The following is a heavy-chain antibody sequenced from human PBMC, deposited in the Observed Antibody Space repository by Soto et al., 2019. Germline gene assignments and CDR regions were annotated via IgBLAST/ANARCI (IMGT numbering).Heavy chain of an antibody. J-gene: IGHJ3*02. Sequence: ASVKVSCKASGYTFTSYGISWVRQAPGQGLEWMGWISAYNGNTNYAQKLQGRVTMTTDTSTSTAYMELRSLRSDDTAVYYCASSTKQWPLMFFDIGGQGTMVTVSS. D-gene: IGHD6-19*01. CDR2: ISAYNGNT. CDR3: ASSTKQWPLMFFDI. V-gene: IGHV1-18*01. CDR1: GYTFTSYG.